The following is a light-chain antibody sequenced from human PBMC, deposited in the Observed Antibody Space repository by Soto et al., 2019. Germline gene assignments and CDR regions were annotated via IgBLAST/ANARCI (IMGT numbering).Light chain of an antibody. Sequence: EIVLTQSPATLSLSPGERATLSCRASQSVSSYLAWYQQKPGQAPRLLIYDASNRASGIPARFSGSGSGTYLTLTISGLEPEDFAVYYCQQRSNWALTFGGGTKVEIK. CDR2: DAS. CDR1: QSVSSY. CDR3: QQRSNWALT. J-gene: IGKJ4*01. V-gene: IGKV3-11*01.